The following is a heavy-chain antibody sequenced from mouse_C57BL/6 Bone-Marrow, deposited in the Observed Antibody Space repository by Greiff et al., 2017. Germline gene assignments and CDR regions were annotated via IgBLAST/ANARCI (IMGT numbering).Heavy chain of an antibody. D-gene: IGHD1-1*01. V-gene: IGHV14-2*01. Sequence: VQLQQSGAELVKPGASVKLSCTASGFNIKDYYIHWVKQRTEQGLEWIGRIAPEDGETKYAPKFQDKATITADTSSNTAYLQLSSLTSDDTAVYYCTRSLIYYGTNYWGQGTTLTVSS. CDR2: IAPEDGET. CDR3: TRSLIYYGTNY. CDR1: GFNIKDYY. J-gene: IGHJ2*01.